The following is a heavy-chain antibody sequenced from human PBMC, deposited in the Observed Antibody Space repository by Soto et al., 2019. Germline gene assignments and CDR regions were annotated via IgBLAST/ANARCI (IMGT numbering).Heavy chain of an antibody. CDR1: GGSISTYY. J-gene: IGHJ4*02. D-gene: IGHD6-13*01. CDR3: ARAFGVAGVGSFDY. V-gene: IGHV4-59*12. Sequence: SETLSLTCTVSGGSISTYYWSWLRQPPGKGLEWIGYIYHSGSTTYNPSLESRVTISVDTSKNQFSLKLYSVTAADTAVYYCARAFGVAGVGSFDYWGQGTLVTVSS. CDR2: IYHSGST.